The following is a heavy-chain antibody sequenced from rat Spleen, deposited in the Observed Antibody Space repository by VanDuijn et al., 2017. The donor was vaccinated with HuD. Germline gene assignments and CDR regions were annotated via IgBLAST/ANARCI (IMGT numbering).Heavy chain of an antibody. CDR3: ASPRPGYPFAY. Sequence: EVQLVESGGGLVQPGRSLKVSCAASGFTFSNYDMAWVRQAPTKGLEWVASISSSGGSTYYPDSVKGRFTISRDNAKSSLYLQMDSLRSEDTATDYCASPRPGYPFAYGGHGVMVTVSS. CDR1: GFTFSNYD. J-gene: IGHJ2*01. CDR2: ISSSGGST. D-gene: IGHD1-4*01. V-gene: IGHV5-25*01.